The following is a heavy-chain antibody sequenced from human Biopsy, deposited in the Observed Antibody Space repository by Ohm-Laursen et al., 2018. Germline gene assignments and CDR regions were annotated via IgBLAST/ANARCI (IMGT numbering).Heavy chain of an antibody. CDR2: INPSGSDA. Sequence: ASVKVSCKASGYTFTNYYMHWVRQAPGQGLEWMGIINPSGSDATYAQKFQGRVTMTRDTSTSTAYMDLSSLRSEDTAVYYCAADSGSGSHFRFDYWGQGTLITVSS. V-gene: IGHV1-46*01. CDR1: GYTFTNYY. CDR3: AADSGSGSHFRFDY. J-gene: IGHJ4*02. D-gene: IGHD3-10*01.